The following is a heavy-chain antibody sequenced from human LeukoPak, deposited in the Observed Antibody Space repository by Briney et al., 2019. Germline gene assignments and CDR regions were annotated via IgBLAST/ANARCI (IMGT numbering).Heavy chain of an antibody. CDR1: GFTFSNYA. Sequence: GGSLRLSCAASGFTFSNYAMHWVRQAPGRGLEWVAVISYDGRNRYYAASVQGRFTIARDTSKSTLLLQMTSLRAEDTAFYYCASDRSYYGSGIASTPDHWGQGTLVTVSS. V-gene: IGHV3-30*16. CDR3: ASDRSYYGSGIASTPDH. CDR2: ISYDGRNR. D-gene: IGHD3-10*01. J-gene: IGHJ5*02.